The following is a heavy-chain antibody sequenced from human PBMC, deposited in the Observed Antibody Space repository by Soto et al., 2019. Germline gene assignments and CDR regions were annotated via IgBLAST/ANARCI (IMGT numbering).Heavy chain of an antibody. Sequence: EVPLVESGGGLVQPGGSLRLSCADSGFTFSNHWMSWVRQAPGKGLEWVANIKEDGSEKHYVDSVKSRFTISRDNAKNSLYLQMNSLRVEDTAVYYCASSGDSPFDYWGQGTLVTVSS. CDR2: IKEDGSEK. CDR1: GFTFSNHW. J-gene: IGHJ4*02. V-gene: IGHV3-7*03. D-gene: IGHD6-25*01. CDR3: ASSGDSPFDY.